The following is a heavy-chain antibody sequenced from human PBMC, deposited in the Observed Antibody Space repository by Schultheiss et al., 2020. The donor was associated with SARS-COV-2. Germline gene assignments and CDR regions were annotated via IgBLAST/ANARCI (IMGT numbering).Heavy chain of an antibody. Sequence: SETLSLTCTVSGGSISSYYWSWIRQPPGKGLEWIGYIYYTGSAFCNPSLKSRVTISVDTSKNQFSLKLSSVTAADTAVYYCARGHVDIVVVVAATHFDYWGQGTLVTVSS. D-gene: IGHD2-15*01. CDR2: IYYTGSA. J-gene: IGHJ4*02. CDR1: GGSISSYY. CDR3: ARGHVDIVVVVAATHFDY. V-gene: IGHV4-59*12.